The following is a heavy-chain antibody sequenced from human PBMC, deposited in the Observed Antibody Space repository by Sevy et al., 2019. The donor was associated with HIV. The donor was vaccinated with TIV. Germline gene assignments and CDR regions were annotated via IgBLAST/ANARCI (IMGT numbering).Heavy chain of an antibody. Sequence: GESLKISCAASGFTFSSYAMHWVRQAPGKGLEWVAVISYDGSNKYYADSVKGRFTISRDNSKNTLYLQMNSLRAEDTAVYYCARAQSQKLLWFGELLSPLDYWGQGTLVTVSS. D-gene: IGHD3-10*01. J-gene: IGHJ4*02. V-gene: IGHV3-30-3*01. CDR3: ARAQSQKLLWFGELLSPLDY. CDR1: GFTFSSYA. CDR2: ISYDGSNK.